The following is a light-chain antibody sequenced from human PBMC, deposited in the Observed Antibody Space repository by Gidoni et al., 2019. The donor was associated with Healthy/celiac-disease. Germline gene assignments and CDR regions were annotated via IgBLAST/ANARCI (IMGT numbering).Light chain of an antibody. CDR1: QSISSY. CDR3: QQSYSTLT. CDR2: AAS. V-gene: IGKV1-39*01. Sequence: DIQMTQSPSSLSASVGDRVTITCRTSQSISSYLNWYQQKPGKAPKLLIYAASSLQSGVPSSFSGSGSWTDFTLTISSLQPEDFATYYCQQSYSTLTFGGXTKVEIK. J-gene: IGKJ4*01.